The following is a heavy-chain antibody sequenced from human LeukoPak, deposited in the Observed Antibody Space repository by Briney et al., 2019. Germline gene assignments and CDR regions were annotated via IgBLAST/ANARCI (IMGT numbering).Heavy chain of an antibody. CDR3: ASSGYSSSWYPPAGAFDI. D-gene: IGHD6-13*01. CDR2: INPNSGGT. V-gene: IGHV1-2*04. Sequence: ASVKVSCKASGYTFTGYYMHWVRQAPGQGLEWMGGINPNSGGTNYAQKFQGWVTMTRDTSISTAYMELSRLRSDDTAVYYCASSGYSSSWYPPAGAFDIWGQGTMVTVSS. J-gene: IGHJ3*02. CDR1: GYTFTGYY.